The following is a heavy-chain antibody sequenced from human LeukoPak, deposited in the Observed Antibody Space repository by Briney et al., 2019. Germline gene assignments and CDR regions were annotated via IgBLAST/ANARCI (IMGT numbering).Heavy chain of an antibody. J-gene: IGHJ4*02. D-gene: IGHD3-9*01. CDR2: ISSSSSYI. CDR1: GFTFSSYS. CDR3: ARDWGRDNILRYFDWSISTVDY. Sequence: GSLRLSCAASGFTFSSYSMNWVRQAPGKGLEWVSSISSSSSYIYYADSVKGRFTISRDNAKNSLYLQMNSLRAEDTAVYYCARDWGRDNILRYFDWSISTVDYWGQGTLVTVSS. V-gene: IGHV3-21*01.